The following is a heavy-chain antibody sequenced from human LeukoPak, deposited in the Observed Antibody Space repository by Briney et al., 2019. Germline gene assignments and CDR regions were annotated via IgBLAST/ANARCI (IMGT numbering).Heavy chain of an antibody. CDR3: ERGEDRVPDY. D-gene: IGHD1-1*01. J-gene: IGHJ4*02. Sequence: PGGSLRLSCAASGFTFSSYAMHWVRQAPGKGLEWVAVISYDGSNKYYAGSVKGRFTISRDNSKNTLYLQMNSLRAEDTAVYYCERGEDRVPDYWGQGTLVTVSS. CDR1: GFTFSSYA. V-gene: IGHV3-30-3*01. CDR2: ISYDGSNK.